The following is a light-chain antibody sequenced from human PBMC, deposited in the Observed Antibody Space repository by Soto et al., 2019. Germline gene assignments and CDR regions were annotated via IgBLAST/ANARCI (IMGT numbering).Light chain of an antibody. CDR1: QSISNY. CDR3: QQSYSTPRT. CDR2: AAS. Sequence: DIQMTQSPSSLSASVGDRVTITCRASQSISNYVNWYQQKPGKAPKFLIYAASSLQSGVPSRFSGSVSGTDFTLTISSLQPEDFATYYCQQSYSTPRTFGQGTKVKI. V-gene: IGKV1-39*01. J-gene: IGKJ1*01.